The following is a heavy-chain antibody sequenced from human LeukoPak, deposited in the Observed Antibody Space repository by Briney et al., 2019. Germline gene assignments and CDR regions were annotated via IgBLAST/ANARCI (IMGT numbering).Heavy chain of an antibody. V-gene: IGHV4-4*07. CDR3: ASGVKDWFDP. CDR2: IYTSGST. D-gene: IGHD3-3*01. J-gene: IGHJ5*02. CDR1: GASMSSYY. Sequence: SETLSLTCTVSGASMSSYYWTWIRQPAGRGLEWIGRIYTSGSTNYNPSLKSRVTMSVDTSKNQFSLKLSSVTAADTAVYYCASGVKDWFDPWGQGTLVTVSS.